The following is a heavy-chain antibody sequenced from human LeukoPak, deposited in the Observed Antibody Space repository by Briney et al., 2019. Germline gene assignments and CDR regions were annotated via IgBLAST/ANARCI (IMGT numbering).Heavy chain of an antibody. D-gene: IGHD5-18*01. CDR2: ISGSGGST. Sequence: GGSLRPSCAASGFTFSGYAMSWVRQAPGKGLEWVSAISGSGGSTYYADSVKGRFTISRDNTKNALYLQMNSLRAEDTAVYYCAKDDTAMVRGPFDYWGQGTLVTVSS. CDR1: GFTFSGYA. CDR3: AKDDTAMVRGPFDY. J-gene: IGHJ4*02. V-gene: IGHV3-23*01.